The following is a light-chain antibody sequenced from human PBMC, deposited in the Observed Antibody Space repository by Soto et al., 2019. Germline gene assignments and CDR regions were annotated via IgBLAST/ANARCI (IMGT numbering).Light chain of an antibody. CDR1: QSVSSSY. Sequence: EIGLTQSPGTLSLSPGERATLSCRASQSVSSSYLAWYQQKPGQAPRLLIYGASSRATGIPDRFSGSGSGTEFTLTISRLEPEDFAVYYCQQYGSSPRTFGQGTKVDIK. J-gene: IGKJ1*01. CDR2: GAS. CDR3: QQYGSSPRT. V-gene: IGKV3-20*01.